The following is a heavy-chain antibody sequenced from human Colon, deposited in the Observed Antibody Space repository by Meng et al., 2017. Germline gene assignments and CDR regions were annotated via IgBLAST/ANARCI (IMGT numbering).Heavy chain of an antibody. D-gene: IGHD3-10*01. CDR1: GDSIRSSNW. CDR2: IYHSGST. Sequence: QVRLQEAGPGLLKPSGTLSLTCAVSGDSIRSSNWWSWVRQPPGRGLEWIGEIYHSGSTNYNPSLKNRLSLTVDKSKNQFSLTLHSVTAADTAVYYCARVIYASGNMAHLDCWGQGTLVTVSS. V-gene: IGHV4-4*02. J-gene: IGHJ4*02. CDR3: ARVIYASGNMAHLDC.